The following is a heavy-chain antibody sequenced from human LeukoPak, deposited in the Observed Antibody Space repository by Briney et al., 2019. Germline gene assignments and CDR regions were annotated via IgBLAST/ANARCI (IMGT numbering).Heavy chain of an antibody. CDR3: ARGVEPLAADTLAY. CDR1: GFTVITND. CDR2: LYSDGNT. D-gene: IGHD1-14*01. J-gene: IGHJ4*02. Sequence: GGSLRLSCAASGFTVITNDMTWVRQAPGKGLEWVSVLYSDGNTKYADSVQGRFTISTDNSKNTLYLEMNSLSPDDTAVYYCARGVEPLAADTLAYWGQGTLVTVSS. V-gene: IGHV3-53*01.